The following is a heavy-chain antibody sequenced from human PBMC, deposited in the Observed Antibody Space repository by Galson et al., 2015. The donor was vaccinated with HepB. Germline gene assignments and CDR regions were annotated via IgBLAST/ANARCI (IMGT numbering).Heavy chain of an antibody. CDR2: ISYDGSNK. J-gene: IGHJ4*02. D-gene: IGHD5-18*01. CDR3: AGGYSYGYRGFDY. V-gene: IGHV3-30*03. CDR1: GFTFSSYG. Sequence: SLRLSCAASGFTFSSYGMHWVRQAPGKGLEWVAVISYDGSNKYYADSVKGRFTISRDNSKNTLYLQMNSLRAEDTAVYYCAGGYSYGYRGFDYWGQGTLVTVSS.